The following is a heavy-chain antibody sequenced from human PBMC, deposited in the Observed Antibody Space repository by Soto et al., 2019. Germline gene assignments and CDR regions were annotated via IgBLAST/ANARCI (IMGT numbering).Heavy chain of an antibody. V-gene: IGHV1-18*01. CDR2: ISAYNGNT. CDR1: GYTFTSYG. Sequence: GASVKVSCKASGYTFTSYGISWVRQAPGQGLEWMGWISAYNGNTNYAQKLQGRVTMTTDTSTSTAYMELRSLRSDDTAVYYCARLPSMIVVPYYFDYWGQGTLVTVSS. CDR3: ARLPSMIVVPYYFDY. J-gene: IGHJ4*02. D-gene: IGHD3-22*01.